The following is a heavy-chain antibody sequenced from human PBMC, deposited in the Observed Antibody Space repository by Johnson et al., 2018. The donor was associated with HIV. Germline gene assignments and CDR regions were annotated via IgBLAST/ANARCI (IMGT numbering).Heavy chain of an antibody. D-gene: IGHD3-22*01. CDR3: ARPSDSSGGGAFDI. V-gene: IGHV3-7*02. Sequence: VQLVESGGGVVQPGRSQRLTCAASGFTYSSYWMSWVRQAPGKGLEWVANIKQDGGEKYYADSVKGRFTISRDNSKNTLYLQMNSLRAEDTAVYYCARPSDSSGGGAFDIWGQGTMVTVSS. CDR2: IKQDGGEK. CDR1: GFTYSSYW. J-gene: IGHJ3*02.